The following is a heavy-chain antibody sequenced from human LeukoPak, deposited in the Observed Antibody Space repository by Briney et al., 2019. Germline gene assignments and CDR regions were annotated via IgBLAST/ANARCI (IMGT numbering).Heavy chain of an antibody. CDR1: GYRFTSYW. D-gene: IGHD6-25*01. J-gene: IGHJ5*02. CDR3: ARRTDSGWKWFDP. Sequence: GESLKISCKASGYRFTSYWIGWVRQMPGKGLEWMGVIHPGEYERRYSPSFEGQVTISADKSISTAYMQWSSLKASDTAMYYCARRTDSGWKWFDPWGQGTLVTVSS. CDR2: IHPGEYER. V-gene: IGHV5-51*01.